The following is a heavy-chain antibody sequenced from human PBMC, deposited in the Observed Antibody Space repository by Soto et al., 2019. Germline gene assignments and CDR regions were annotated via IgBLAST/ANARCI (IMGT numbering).Heavy chain of an antibody. V-gene: IGHV1-3*01. CDR2: INAGNGNT. Sequence: ASVKVSCKASGYTFTDYTMHWVRQAPGQRLEWMGWINAGNGNTQYSQKFQCRVTITRDTSASTAYMALSSLTSEDTAVYYCARHLSVSGSDLDYWGQGTLVTVSS. J-gene: IGHJ4*02. CDR1: GYTFTDYT. D-gene: IGHD3-10*01. CDR3: ARHLSVSGSDLDY.